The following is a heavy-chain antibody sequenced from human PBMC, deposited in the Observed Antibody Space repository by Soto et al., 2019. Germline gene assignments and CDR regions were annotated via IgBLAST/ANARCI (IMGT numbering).Heavy chain of an antibody. Sequence: LETQRLRWAVLGGSCVGYYWSWIRQPPGKGLEWIGEINHSGSTNYNPSLKSRVTISVDTSKNQFSLKLSSVTAADTAVYYCARMGKYYCSSTSCYSGYYYYYYMDVWGKGTTVTVSS. D-gene: IGHD2-2*01. CDR3: ARMGKYYCSSTSCYSGYYYYYYMDV. J-gene: IGHJ6*03. CDR2: INHSGST. CDR1: GGSCVGYY. V-gene: IGHV4-34*01.